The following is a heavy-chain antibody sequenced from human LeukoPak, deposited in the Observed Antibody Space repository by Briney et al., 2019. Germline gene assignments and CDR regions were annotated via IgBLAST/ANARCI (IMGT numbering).Heavy chain of an antibody. Sequence: GGSLRLSCATPGLTFSSYAMSWVRQAPGKGLEWVSAISGSGGSTYYADSVKGRFTISRDNSKNTLYLQMNSLRAEDTAVYYCAKTKYQLLLNAFDIWGQGTMVTVSS. J-gene: IGHJ3*02. CDR1: GLTFSSYA. CDR3: AKTKYQLLLNAFDI. V-gene: IGHV3-23*01. CDR2: ISGSGGST. D-gene: IGHD2-2*01.